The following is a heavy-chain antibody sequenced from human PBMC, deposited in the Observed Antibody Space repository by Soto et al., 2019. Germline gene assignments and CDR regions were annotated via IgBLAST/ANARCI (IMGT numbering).Heavy chain of an antibody. CDR3: ARLPSRHLADY. V-gene: IGHV4-39*01. Sequence: SETLSLTCTVSGSSINSSGYYWGWIRQPPGKGLEWIGSMFYGVSTYYNPSLKSRVTVSVDTSKNQFSLNLRSVTAADTAVYYCARLPSRHLADYWGQGTLVTVSS. J-gene: IGHJ4*02. CDR2: MFYGVST. CDR1: GSSINSSGYY. D-gene: IGHD3-3*02.